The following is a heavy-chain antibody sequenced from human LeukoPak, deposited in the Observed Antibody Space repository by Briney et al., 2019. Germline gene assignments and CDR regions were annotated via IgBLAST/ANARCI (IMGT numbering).Heavy chain of an antibody. J-gene: IGHJ6*04. Sequence: ASVKVSCKASGYTFTSYGISWVRQAPGQGLEWMGWISAYNGNTNYAQKLQGRVTMTTDTSTSTAYMELRNLRSDDTAVYYCATSYGSGSYYTQSYYYYGMDVWGKGTTVTVSS. V-gene: IGHV1-18*04. D-gene: IGHD3-10*01. CDR2: ISAYNGNT. CDR3: ATSYGSGSYYTQSYYYYGMDV. CDR1: GYTFTSYG.